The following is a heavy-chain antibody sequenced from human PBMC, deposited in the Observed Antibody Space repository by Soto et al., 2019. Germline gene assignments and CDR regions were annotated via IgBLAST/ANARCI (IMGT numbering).Heavy chain of an antibody. CDR2: ISLYSDGT. D-gene: IGHD2-2*01. CDR1: GYTFSNYG. V-gene: IGHV1-18*01. J-gene: IGHJ5*02. CDR3: ARVVPGAEAWFGP. Sequence: VQLVQSGGEVKRPGASVKVSCKTSGYTFSNYGITWVRQAPGQHLEWLGWISLYSDGTNYAQKFQGRVSMTTDTSTTTAYMELRSLRSDDTAVYYCARVVPGAEAWFGPWGQGTLVTVSS.